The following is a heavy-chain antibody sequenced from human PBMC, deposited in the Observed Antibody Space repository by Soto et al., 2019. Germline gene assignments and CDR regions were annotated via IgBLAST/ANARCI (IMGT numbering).Heavy chain of an antibody. V-gene: IGHV1-18*04. Sequence: QVQLVQSGAEVKKPGASVKVSCKASGYTFTSYGSSWVRQAPGQGLEWMGWISAYNGNTNYAQKLQGRVTMTTDTTTSTAYKELRSLRSDDTAVYYCARDRRISSSLGGWFDPWGQGTLVTVSS. CDR1: GYTFTSYG. D-gene: IGHD6-6*01. CDR3: ARDRRISSSLGGWFDP. J-gene: IGHJ5*02. CDR2: ISAYNGNT.